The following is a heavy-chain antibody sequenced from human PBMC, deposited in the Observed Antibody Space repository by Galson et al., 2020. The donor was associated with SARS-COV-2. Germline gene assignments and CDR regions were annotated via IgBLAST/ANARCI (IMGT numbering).Heavy chain of an antibody. CDR2: IRSKAYGGTT. CDR3: ARKAVASYYYDMDV. J-gene: IGHJ6*03. Sequence: GGYLRLSCTASGFTFGDYAVNWFRLAPGKGQEWVSCIRSKAYGGTTEYAASVKGRLTIPRDDSKSIGYLQMNSLKTEDTAVYYCARKAVASYYYDMDVWGRGTTITVSS. CDR1: GFTFGDYA. D-gene: IGHD6-19*01. V-gene: IGHV3-49*03.